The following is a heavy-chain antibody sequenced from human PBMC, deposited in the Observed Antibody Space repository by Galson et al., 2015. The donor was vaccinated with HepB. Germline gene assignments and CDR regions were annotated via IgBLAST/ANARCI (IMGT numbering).Heavy chain of an antibody. CDR1: GFTCNGYS. J-gene: IGHJ4*02. D-gene: IGHD3-9*01. Sequence: SLRLSCAASGFTCNGYSMNWVRQAPGKGLERLSYISSSSSTTIYYADAVKGRFTISRDNAKSSLYLQMNSLRAEDAAVYYCARERGSIFSQLFYFDYWGQGALVTVSS. CDR3: ARERGSIFSQLFYFDY. V-gene: IGHV3-48*04. CDR2: ISSSSSTTI.